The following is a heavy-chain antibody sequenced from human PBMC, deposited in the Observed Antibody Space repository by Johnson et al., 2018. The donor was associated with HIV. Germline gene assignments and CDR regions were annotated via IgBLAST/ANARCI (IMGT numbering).Heavy chain of an antibody. CDR2: IRYDGSNK. CDR3: AKDQWGLLADDEDAFDI. D-gene: IGHD1-26*01. Sequence: QVQLVESGGCVVQPGGSLRLSCAASGFTFSSYGMHWVRQAPGKGLEWVAFIRYDGSNKYYADSVKGRFTISRDNSKNTLYLQMNSLRAEDTAVYYCAKDQWGLLADDEDAFDIWGQGTMVTVSS. CDR1: GFTFSSYG. V-gene: IGHV3-30*02. J-gene: IGHJ3*02.